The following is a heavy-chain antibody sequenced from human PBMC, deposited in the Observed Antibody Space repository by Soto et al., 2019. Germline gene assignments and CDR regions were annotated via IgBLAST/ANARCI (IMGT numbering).Heavy chain of an antibody. CDR1: GFTFSNAW. V-gene: IGHV3-15*01. Sequence: PGGSLRLSCAASGFTFSNAWMSWVRQAPGKGLEWVGRIKSKTDGGTTDYAAPVKGRFTISRDDSKNTLYLQMNSLKTEDTAVYYCTTDLPHALSSWLWENWFDPWGQGTLVTVSS. J-gene: IGHJ5*02. CDR2: IKSKTDGGTT. D-gene: IGHD6-13*01. CDR3: TTDLPHALSSWLWENWFDP.